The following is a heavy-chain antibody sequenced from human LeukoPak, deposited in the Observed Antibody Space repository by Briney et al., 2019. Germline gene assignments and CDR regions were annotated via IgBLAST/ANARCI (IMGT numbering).Heavy chain of an antibody. CDR1: GYSFTSYW. D-gene: IGHD6-13*01. Sequence: GESLKISCKGSGYSFTSYWIGWVRQMPGKGLEWMGIIYPGDSDTRYSPSFQGQVTISADKSISTAYLQWSSLKASDTAMYYCARLRRAAAGTGGPPGYWGQGTLVTVSS. J-gene: IGHJ4*02. CDR3: ARLRRAAAGTGGPPGY. CDR2: IYPGDSDT. V-gene: IGHV5-51*01.